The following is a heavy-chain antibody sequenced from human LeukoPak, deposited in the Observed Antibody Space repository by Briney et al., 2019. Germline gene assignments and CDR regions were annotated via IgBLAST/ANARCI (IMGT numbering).Heavy chain of an antibody. D-gene: IGHD6-13*01. CDR1: GGTFSSYA. CDR2: IVPIFGAA. V-gene: IGHV1-69*01. CDR3: ARDSLQQLSLVGAFDI. J-gene: IGHJ3*02. Sequence: SSVRVSCKASGGTFSSYAISWVRQAPGQGLEWMGGIVPIFGAANYAQKFQGRVTITADESTSTSYMELSSLRAEDTAVYYYARDSLQQLSLVGAFDIWGQGTTVTVSS.